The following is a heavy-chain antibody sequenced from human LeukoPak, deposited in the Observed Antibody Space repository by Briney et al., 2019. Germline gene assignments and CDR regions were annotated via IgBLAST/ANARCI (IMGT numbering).Heavy chain of an antibody. CDR1: GGSFSGYY. J-gene: IGHJ5*02. D-gene: IGHD3-10*01. Sequence: LETLSLTCAVYGGSFSGYYWSWIRQPPGKGLEWIGEINHSGSTNYNPSLKSRVTISVDTSKNQFSLKLSSVTAADTAVYYCARGGGYYGSGSPKNWFDPWGQGTLVTVSS. CDR3: ARGGGYYGSGSPKNWFDP. V-gene: IGHV4-34*01. CDR2: INHSGST.